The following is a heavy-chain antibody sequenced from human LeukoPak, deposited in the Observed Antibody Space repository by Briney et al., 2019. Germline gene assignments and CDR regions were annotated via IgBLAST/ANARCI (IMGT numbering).Heavy chain of an antibody. CDR1: GYTFTGYY. CDR2: INPNSGGT. V-gene: IGHV1-2*02. D-gene: IGHD6-19*01. Sequence: ASVKVSCKASGYTFTGYYMHWVRQAPGQGLEWMGWINPNSGGTNYAQKFQGRVTMTRDTSISTAYMELSRLRSDDTAVYYCAGDGNYSSGWYVRYYYYYYGMDVWGQGTTVTVSS. CDR3: AGDGNYSSGWYVRYYYYYYGMDV. J-gene: IGHJ6*02.